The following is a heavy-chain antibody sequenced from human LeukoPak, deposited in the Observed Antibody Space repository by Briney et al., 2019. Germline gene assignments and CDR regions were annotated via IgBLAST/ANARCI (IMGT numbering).Heavy chain of an antibody. CDR3: AKNYGSGSSVKYYYYMDV. J-gene: IGHJ6*03. D-gene: IGHD3-10*01. CDR2: ISASGGST. Sequence: GSLRLSCAASGFTFSRYWMTWVRQAPGKGLEWVSVISASGGSTNYADSVKGRFTISRDNSKNTLYLQMNSLRAEDSAVYYCAKNYGSGSSVKYYYYMDVWGKGTTVTVSS. V-gene: IGHV3-23*01. CDR1: GFTFSRYW.